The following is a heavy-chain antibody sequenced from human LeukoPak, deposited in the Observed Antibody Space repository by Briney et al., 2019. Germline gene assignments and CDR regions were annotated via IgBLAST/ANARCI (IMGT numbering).Heavy chain of an antibody. V-gene: IGHV3-49*05. CDR1: GFTFGDYA. J-gene: IGHJ4*02. D-gene: IGHD1-26*01. CDR3: TREGESYYGDY. Sequence: KSGGSLRLSCTASGFTFGDYAMIWFRQAPGKGREWVGFIRSKAYGGTTEYPASVKGRFTISRDDSKSIAYLQMNILKTEDTAVYYCTREGESYYGDYWGQGTLVTVSS. CDR2: IRSKAYGGTT.